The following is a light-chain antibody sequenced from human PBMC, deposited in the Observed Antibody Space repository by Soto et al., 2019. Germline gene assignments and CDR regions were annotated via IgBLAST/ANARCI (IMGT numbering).Light chain of an antibody. CDR3: QQRSNRPIT. J-gene: IGKJ5*01. CDR2: DAS. CDR1: QSVSSY. V-gene: IGKV3-11*01. Sequence: EIVLTQSPATLSLSPGERATLSCRASQSVSSYLAWYQQKPGQAPRLLIYDASSRATGIPARFSGSGSGTDFTLTISSLEPGDFAVYYCQQRSNRPITFGQGTRLEIK.